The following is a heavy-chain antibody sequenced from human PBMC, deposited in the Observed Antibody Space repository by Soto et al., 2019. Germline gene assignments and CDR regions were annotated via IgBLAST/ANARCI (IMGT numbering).Heavy chain of an antibody. D-gene: IGHD3-22*01. Sequence: ASVKVSCKASGGIFSSYAISWVRQAPGQGLEWMGGIIPIFGTANYAQKFQGRVTITADESTSTAYMELSSLRSEDTAVYYCARGSYYYDSSGPQDVWGQGTTVTVSS. CDR3: ARGSYYYDSSGPQDV. CDR2: IIPIFGTA. CDR1: GGIFSSYA. V-gene: IGHV1-69*13. J-gene: IGHJ6*02.